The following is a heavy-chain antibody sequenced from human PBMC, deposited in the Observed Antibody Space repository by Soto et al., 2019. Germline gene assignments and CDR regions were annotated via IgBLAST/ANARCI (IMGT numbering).Heavy chain of an antibody. CDR2: ISWNSGSI. CDR3: AKDIRLSDSDAFDI. CDR1: GFTFDDYA. Sequence: GGSLRLSCAASGFTFDDYAMHWVRQAPGKGLEWVSGISWNSGSIGYADSVKGRFTISRDNAKNSLYLQMNSLRAEDTALYYCAKDIRLSDSDAFDIWGQGTMVTVSS. V-gene: IGHV3-9*01. D-gene: IGHD2-15*01. J-gene: IGHJ3*02.